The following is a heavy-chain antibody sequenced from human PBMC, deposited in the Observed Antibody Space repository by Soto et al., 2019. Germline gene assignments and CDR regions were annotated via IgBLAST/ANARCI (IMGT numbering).Heavy chain of an antibody. CDR2: IDPSDSYT. D-gene: IGHD3-22*01. V-gene: IGHV5-10-1*01. CDR1: GYSFTSYW. J-gene: IGHJ4*02. Sequence: AGESLKISCKGSGYSFTSYWISWVRQMPGKGLEWMGRIDPSDSYTNHSPSFQGHVTISADKSITTVFLQWSSLRASDTAMYYCARQIYDSDTGPNFQYYFDSWGQGTPVTVSS. CDR3: ARQIYDSDTGPNFQYYFDS.